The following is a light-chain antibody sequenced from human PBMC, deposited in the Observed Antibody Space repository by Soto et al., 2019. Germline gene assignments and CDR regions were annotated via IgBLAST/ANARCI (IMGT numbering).Light chain of an antibody. CDR3: QQHDKWPFT. Sequence: EIVMTQSPVTLSVSPGERATLSCRASQSVSSNLAWYQHKPGQAPRLLIYGASTRATGIPARLSGSGSGTAFTLTISSLQSEDFAVYYCQQHDKWPFTFGQGTKLDIK. V-gene: IGKV3-15*01. CDR2: GAS. J-gene: IGKJ2*01. CDR1: QSVSSN.